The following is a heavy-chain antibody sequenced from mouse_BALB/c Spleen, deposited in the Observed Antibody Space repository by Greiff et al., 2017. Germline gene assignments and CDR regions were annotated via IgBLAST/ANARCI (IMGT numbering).Heavy chain of an antibody. CDR3: ARSYRSAWFAY. D-gene: IGHD2-14*01. CDR2: INPSSGYT. J-gene: IGHJ3*01. Sequence: QVQLQQSGAELARPGASVKMSCKASGYTFTSYTMHWVKQRPGQGLEWIGYINPSSGYTNYNQKFKDKATLTADKSSSTAYLQLSSLTSEDTAVYYCARSYRSAWFAYWGQGTLVTVSA. V-gene: IGHV1-4*01. CDR1: GYTFTSYT.